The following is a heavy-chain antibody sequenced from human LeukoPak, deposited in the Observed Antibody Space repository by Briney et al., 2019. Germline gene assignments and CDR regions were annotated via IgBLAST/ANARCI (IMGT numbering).Heavy chain of an antibody. CDR2: IYPGDSDT. CDR1: GYSFTSYW. D-gene: IGHD2-2*01. CDR3: VRDGSTSYYYYYGMDV. Sequence: GESLKIPCKGSGYSFTSYWIGWVRQMPGKGLEWMGIIYPGDSDTRYSPSFQGQVTISADKSISTAYLQWSSLKASDTAMYYCVRDGSTSYYYYYGMDVWGQGTTVTVSS. V-gene: IGHV5-51*01. J-gene: IGHJ6*02.